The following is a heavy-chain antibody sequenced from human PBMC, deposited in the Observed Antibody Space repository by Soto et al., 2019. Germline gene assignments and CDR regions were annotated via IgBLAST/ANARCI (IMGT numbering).Heavy chain of an antibody. CDR1: GFTFSSYA. Sequence: PGGSLSLSCAASGFTFSSYAMSWVRQAPGKGLEWVSAISGSGGSTYYADSVKGRFTISRDNSKNTLYLQMNSLRAEDTAVYYCAKDNTIFGVVIGAFDIWGQGTMVTVSS. CDR3: AKDNTIFGVVIGAFDI. CDR2: ISGSGGST. D-gene: IGHD3-3*01. V-gene: IGHV3-23*01. J-gene: IGHJ3*02.